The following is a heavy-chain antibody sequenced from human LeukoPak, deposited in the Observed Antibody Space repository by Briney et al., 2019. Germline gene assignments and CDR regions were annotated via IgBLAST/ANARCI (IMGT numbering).Heavy chain of an antibody. Sequence: SEILSLTCTVSGGSINNYYWSWIRQPPGKGLEWIGYVYDSGSTNYNPSLKSRVTISIDTSTNQFSLKMTSVTASDTALYYCARHGGSYSFDYWGQGTLVTVSS. CDR3: ARHGGSYSFDY. V-gene: IGHV4-59*08. CDR1: GGSINNYY. CDR2: VYDSGST. J-gene: IGHJ4*02. D-gene: IGHD1-26*01.